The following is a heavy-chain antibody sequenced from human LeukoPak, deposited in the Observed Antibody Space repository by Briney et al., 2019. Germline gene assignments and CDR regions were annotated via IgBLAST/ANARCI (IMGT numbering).Heavy chain of an antibody. CDR2: ISYDGSNK. CDR3: ARDLWGSSSWYFDY. V-gene: IGHV3-30*04. J-gene: IGHJ4*02. Sequence: PGGSLRLSCAASGFTFSSYAMHWVRQAPGKGLEWVAVISYDGSNKYYADSVKGRFTISRDNSKNRLYMQMNSLRAEDTAVYYCARDLWGSSSWYFDYWGQGTLVTVSS. D-gene: IGHD6-13*01. CDR1: GFTFSSYA.